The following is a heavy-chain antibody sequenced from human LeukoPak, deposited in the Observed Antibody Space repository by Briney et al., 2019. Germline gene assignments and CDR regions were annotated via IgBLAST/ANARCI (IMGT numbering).Heavy chain of an antibody. CDR1: GFTFSSYS. CDR2: ISCSSRYI. J-gene: IGHJ6*02. Sequence: GGSLRLSCAACGFTFSSYSMNWVRQAPGKGLECVSSISCSSRYIYYAESVKGRFTISRDNAKNSLYLQMNSLRAEDTAVYYCARDILTGTYYYYGMDVWGQGTTVTVSS. D-gene: IGHD3-9*01. CDR3: ARDILTGTYYYYGMDV. V-gene: IGHV3-21*01.